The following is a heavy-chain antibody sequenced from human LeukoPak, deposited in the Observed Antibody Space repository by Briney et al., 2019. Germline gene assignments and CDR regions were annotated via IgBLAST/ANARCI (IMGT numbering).Heavy chain of an antibody. CDR2: ISGSGGST. CDR3: AKTYDFWSGYLIY. J-gene: IGHJ4*02. D-gene: IGHD3-3*01. Sequence: GGFLRLSCAASGFTFSSYAMSWVRQAPGKGLEWVSAISGSGGSTYYADSVKGRFTISRDNSKNTLYLQMNSLRAEDTAVYYCAKTYDFWSGYLIYWGQGTLVTVSS. CDR1: GFTFSSYA. V-gene: IGHV3-23*01.